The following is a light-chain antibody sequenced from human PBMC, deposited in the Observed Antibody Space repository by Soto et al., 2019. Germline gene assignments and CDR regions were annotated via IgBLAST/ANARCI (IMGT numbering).Light chain of an antibody. J-gene: IGKJ4*01. Sequence: IVLTPSPATLSSFQGDRVTLSGKASYHINTRLSWYQHRPGQAPRLLIYGASSRATGIPDTFSGSGSGTDFTLTISILEPEDFAVYYCQQRNNWPPGTFGGGTKVDIK. CDR3: QQRNNWPPGT. CDR2: GAS. V-gene: IGKV3D-20*02. CDR1: YHINTR.